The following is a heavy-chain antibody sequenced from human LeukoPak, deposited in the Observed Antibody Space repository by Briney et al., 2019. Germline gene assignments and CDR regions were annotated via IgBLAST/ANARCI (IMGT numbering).Heavy chain of an antibody. J-gene: IGHJ4*02. D-gene: IGHD3-10*01. Sequence: SETLSLTCAVYGESFSGYYWSWIRQPPGKWLEWIGEINHSGSTNYNPSLKSRVTISVDTSKNQFSLKLSSVTAADTAVYYCARVRYYYGSGSYFDYWGQGTLVTVSS. CDR3: ARVRYYYGSGSYFDY. CDR2: INHSGST. CDR1: GESFSGYY. V-gene: IGHV4-34*01.